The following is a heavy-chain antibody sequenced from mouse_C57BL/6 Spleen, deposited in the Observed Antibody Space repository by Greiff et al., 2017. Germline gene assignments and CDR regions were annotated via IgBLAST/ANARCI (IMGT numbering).Heavy chain of an antibody. Sequence: QVQLQQPGAELVRPGSSVKLSCKASGYTFTSYWMDWVKQRPGQGLEWIGNIYPSDSETHYNQKFKDKDTLTVDKSSSTAYVQLSSLTSEDSAVYYCARVTYDGDGGYWGQGTTLTVSS. CDR2: IYPSDSET. D-gene: IGHD2-12*01. CDR3: ARVTYDGDGGY. J-gene: IGHJ2*01. CDR1: GYTFTSYW. V-gene: IGHV1-61*01.